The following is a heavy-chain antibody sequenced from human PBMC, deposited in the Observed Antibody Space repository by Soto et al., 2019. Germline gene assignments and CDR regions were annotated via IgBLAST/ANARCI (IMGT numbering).Heavy chain of an antibody. CDR3: VREGDDSSGYVRLGP. J-gene: IGHJ5*02. V-gene: IGHV1-69*01. CDR1: GGTFSGYA. D-gene: IGHD3-22*01. Sequence: QVQLVQSGAEVKKPGSSVKVSCKASGGTFSGYAFSWVRPAPGQGLEWMGGIIPLFGTANYAQKCQGRVTSNAYDRTSTAEMRLSRLESEDTDVYYCVREGDDSSGYVRLGPWGQGTLVTVSS. CDR2: IIPLFGTA.